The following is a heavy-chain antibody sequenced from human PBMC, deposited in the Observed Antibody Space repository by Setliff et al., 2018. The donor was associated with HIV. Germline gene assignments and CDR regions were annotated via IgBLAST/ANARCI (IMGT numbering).Heavy chain of an antibody. CDR1: GYIFTDYY. Sequence: ASVKVSCKASGYIFTDYYMHWVRQAPGQELGWMGRINPNSGGTNYAQKFQGRVTMTRDTSISTAHMEVSRLRSDDTAVYYCARDHCSSSGCYEYSYYGMDVWGQGTTVTVSS. J-gene: IGHJ6*02. D-gene: IGHD2-2*01. V-gene: IGHV1-2*06. CDR2: INPNSGGT. CDR3: ARDHCSSSGCYEYSYYGMDV.